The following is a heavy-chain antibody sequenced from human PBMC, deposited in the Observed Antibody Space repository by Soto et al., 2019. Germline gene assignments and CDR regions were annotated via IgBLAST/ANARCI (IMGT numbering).Heavy chain of an antibody. CDR2: IRGSGAGT. J-gene: IGHJ4*02. CDR1: GFTFDTNA. D-gene: IGHD6-19*01. Sequence: EVQLLESGGGLVQPGGSLRLSCAASGFTFDTNAMTWVRQAPGKGLEWVSGIRGSGAGTYYADSVKGRFTISRDNSKNTLYLQRSSLRAEDTAVYYCAKRGSDWYFDYWGQGTLVTVSS. CDR3: AKRGSDWYFDY. V-gene: IGHV3-23*01.